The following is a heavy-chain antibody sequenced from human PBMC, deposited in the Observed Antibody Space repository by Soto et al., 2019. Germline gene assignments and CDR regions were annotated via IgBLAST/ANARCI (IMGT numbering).Heavy chain of an antibody. Sequence: PSETLSLTCTVSGGSISSGGYYWSWIRQHPGKGLEWIAYIYYSGSTYYSPSLKSRLSVSVDTSRNQFSLKLSSATAADTALYYCARIVPITLGYGMDVWGQGTTVTVSS. V-gene: IGHV4-30-4*08. D-gene: IGHD2-2*01. CDR3: ARIVPITLGYGMDV. CDR2: IYYSGST. CDR1: GGSISSGGYY. J-gene: IGHJ6*02.